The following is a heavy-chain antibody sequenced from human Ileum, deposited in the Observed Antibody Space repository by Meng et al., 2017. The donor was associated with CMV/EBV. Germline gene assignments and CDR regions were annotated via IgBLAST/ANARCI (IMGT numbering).Heavy chain of an antibody. CDR1: GFSFSTYW. J-gene: IGHJ4*02. CDR2: IRHDGSDR. CDR3: VRGVGGIHAPLLPDY. V-gene: IGHV3-7*01. Sequence: GESLKISCAASGFSFSTYWMSWVRQAPGYGLQWLANIRHDGSDRYYVDSVRGRFTISRDNAQNSLYLQINSLRAEDSAVYYCVRGVGGIHAPLLPDYWGQGTLVTVSS. D-gene: IGHD2-15*01.